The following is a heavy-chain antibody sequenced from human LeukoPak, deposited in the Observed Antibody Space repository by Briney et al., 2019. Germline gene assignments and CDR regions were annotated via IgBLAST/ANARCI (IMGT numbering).Heavy chain of an antibody. CDR1: GGSSSDYF. CDR3: ARHYSGYSYGYPYYFDY. CDR2: IYYSGST. J-gene: IGHJ4*02. Sequence: SETLSLTCAVYGGSSSDYFWSWIRQPPGKGLEWIGSIYYSGSTYYNPSLKSRVTISVDTSKNQFSLKLSSVTAADTAVYYCARHYSGYSYGYPYYFDYWGQGTLVTVSS. D-gene: IGHD5-18*01. V-gene: IGHV4-34*01.